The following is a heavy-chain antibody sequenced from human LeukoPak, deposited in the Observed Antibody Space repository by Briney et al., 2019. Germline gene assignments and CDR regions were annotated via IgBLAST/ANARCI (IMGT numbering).Heavy chain of an antibody. CDR2: INPNSGDT. CDR1: GYSFTAYY. CDR3: ASKGAGYCRSTTCQGAFDI. Sequence: ASVKVSCKPSGYSFTAYYMHLVRQAPGQGLEWMGWINPNSGDTKYAQNFQDRVTMTWGTSVSTAYMELSSLTSDDTAVYYCASKGAGYCRSTTCQGAFDIWGQGSMVIVSS. J-gene: IGHJ3*02. V-gene: IGHV1-2*02. D-gene: IGHD2-2*01.